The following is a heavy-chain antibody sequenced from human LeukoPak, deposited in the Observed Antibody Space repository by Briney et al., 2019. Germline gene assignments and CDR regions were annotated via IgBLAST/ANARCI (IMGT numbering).Heavy chain of an antibody. CDR2: INLDGSEI. V-gene: IGHV3-7*03. D-gene: IGHD4-23*01. CDR3: ARNSRVGFDY. CDR1: GFTFSNYW. Sequence: GGSLRLSCAASGFTFSNYWMSWVRQAPGKGLEWVANINLDGSEIHFVDSVKGRFTISRDNARNSLYLQMSSLRAEDTAVYPCARNSRVGFDYWGQGTVVTVSS. J-gene: IGHJ4*02.